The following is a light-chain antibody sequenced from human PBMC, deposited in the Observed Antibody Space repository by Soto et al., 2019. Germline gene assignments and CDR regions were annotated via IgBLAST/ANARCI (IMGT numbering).Light chain of an antibody. V-gene: IGKV1-5*01. Sequence: DIQMTQSPSTLSASVGDRVTITCRASQSISSWLAWYQQKPGKAPKLLIYDASSLESGVPSRFSGSRSGTEFTLTISSLQPDDFATYYCLQDINYPWTFGQGTKVDIK. CDR3: LQDINYPWT. J-gene: IGKJ1*01. CDR1: QSISSW. CDR2: DAS.